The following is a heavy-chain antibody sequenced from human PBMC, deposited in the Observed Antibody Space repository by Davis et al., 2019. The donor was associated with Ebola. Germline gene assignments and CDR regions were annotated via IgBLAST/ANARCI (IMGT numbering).Heavy chain of an antibody. V-gene: IGHV4-59*12. Sequence: ESLKISCTVSGGSISSYYWSWIRQPPGKGLEWIGYIYYSGSTNYNPSLKSRVTISVDTSKNQFSLKLSSVTAADTAVYYCARLQQLVPYYYGMDVWGQGTTVTVSS. CDR2: IYYSGST. J-gene: IGHJ6*02. D-gene: IGHD6-13*01. CDR1: GGSISSYY. CDR3: ARLQQLVPYYYGMDV.